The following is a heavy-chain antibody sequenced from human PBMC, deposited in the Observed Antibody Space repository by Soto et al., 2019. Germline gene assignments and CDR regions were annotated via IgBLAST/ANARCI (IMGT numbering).Heavy chain of an antibody. V-gene: IGHV4-39*01. J-gene: IGHJ4*02. Sequence: XVTLSLTCIVSGESISSSSYYWGWIRLPPGKGLEWIGSIYYSGRTYYNPSFKSRVTISIDTSKNQFSLKLSSVTATDTAVYYCARQRTTVVTQAYFDHWGQGALVTVSS. CDR2: IYYSGRT. CDR1: GESISSSSYY. CDR3: ARQRTTVVTQAYFDH. D-gene: IGHD2-21*02.